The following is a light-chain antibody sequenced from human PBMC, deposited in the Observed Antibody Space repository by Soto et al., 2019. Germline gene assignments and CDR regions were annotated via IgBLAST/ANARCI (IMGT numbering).Light chain of an antibody. CDR1: QSINSW. V-gene: IGKV1-5*03. CDR2: KAS. J-gene: IGKJ3*01. Sequence: DIQMTQSPSTLSASIGDRVTITCRASQSINSWLALYQQKPGKAPKLLIYKASTLESGVPSRFSGSGSGTEFTLTISCLQPDDFATYYCQHYNSYSEFSFGPGTKVDI. CDR3: QHYNSYSEFS.